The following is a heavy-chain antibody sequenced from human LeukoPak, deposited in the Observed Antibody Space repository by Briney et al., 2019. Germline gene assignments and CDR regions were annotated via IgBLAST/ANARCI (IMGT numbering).Heavy chain of an antibody. CDR3: ARGLDTYYFDSSGYYHGDY. J-gene: IGHJ4*02. Sequence: ASVNVSCKASGYTFIGYYIHWVRQAPGQGLEWMGRINPNSGGTNYAQRFQGRVTMTRDTSISTAYMELSRLRSDDTAVYYCARGLDTYYFDSSGYYHGDYWGQGTLVTVSS. CDR1: GYTFIGYY. CDR2: INPNSGGT. D-gene: IGHD3-22*01. V-gene: IGHV1-2*06.